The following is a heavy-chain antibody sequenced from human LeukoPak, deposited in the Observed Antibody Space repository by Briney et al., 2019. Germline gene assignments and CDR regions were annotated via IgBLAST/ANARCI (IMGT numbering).Heavy chain of an antibody. CDR2: TPYDGSNK. J-gene: IGHJ6*02. Sequence: GWSLRLSCAASGFTFSTFGMHWVRQTPGKGPEWVAVTPYDGSNKYYADSVKGRFTISRDNSKNTLYLQMNSLRAEDTAVYFCAKDKGIYYYGMDVWGQGTTVTVSS. CDR3: AKDKGIYYYGMDV. D-gene: IGHD6-13*01. CDR1: GFTFSTFG. V-gene: IGHV3-30*18.